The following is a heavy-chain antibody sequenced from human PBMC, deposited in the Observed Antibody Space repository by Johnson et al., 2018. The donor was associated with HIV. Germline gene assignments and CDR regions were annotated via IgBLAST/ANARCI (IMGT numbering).Heavy chain of an antibody. CDR3: ARDGSSWITGKFDAFDI. V-gene: IGHV3-20*04. D-gene: IGHD6-13*01. Sequence: VQLVESGGGVVQPGRSLRLSCEASGFTFSSYAMHWVRQPPGKGLEWVSSINWNGGSTDYADSVRGRFTLSRDNAKNSLYLQMNSLRAEDTAVYFCARDGSSWITGKFDAFDIWGQGTMVTVSS. J-gene: IGHJ3*02. CDR1: GFTFSSYA. CDR2: INWNGGST.